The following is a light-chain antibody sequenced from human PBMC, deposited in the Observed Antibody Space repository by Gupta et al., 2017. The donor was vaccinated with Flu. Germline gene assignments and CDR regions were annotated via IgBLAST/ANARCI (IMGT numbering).Light chain of an antibody. V-gene: IGLV2-14*01. CDR3: SSYTSSSTV. CDR1: SRDVGGYHS. CDR2: EVS. Sequence: SALPQPASVSRSPGQSTTLSCTGTSRDVGGYHSVSWYQQHPGNAPKLLIYEVSNRPSGVSNRFSGSKYGNTASLTISGLQAEDEADYYCSSYTSSSTVFYGGTELTVL. J-gene: IGLJ2*01.